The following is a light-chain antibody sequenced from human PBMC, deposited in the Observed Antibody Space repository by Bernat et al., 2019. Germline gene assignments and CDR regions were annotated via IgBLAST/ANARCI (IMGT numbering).Light chain of an antibody. Sequence: EIVMTQSPATLSVSPGERATLSCRASQSVSSNLAWYQQKPGQAPRLLIYGASTRATGIPARFSGSGSGTEFTLTISSLQSEDFAVYYCQKYNKWPGAFGKGTKVEIK. CDR2: GAS. J-gene: IGKJ1*01. CDR1: QSVSSN. V-gene: IGKV3-15*01. CDR3: QKYNKWPGA.